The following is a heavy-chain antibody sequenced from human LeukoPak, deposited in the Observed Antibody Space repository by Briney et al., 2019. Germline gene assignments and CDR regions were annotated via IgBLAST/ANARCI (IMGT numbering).Heavy chain of an antibody. V-gene: IGHV3-23*01. CDR1: GFTFSSYP. CDR2: ISGSGGTT. J-gene: IGHJ4*02. CDR3: SKDGSGSGYFPDY. Sequence: GGSLRLSCAASGFTFSSYPMTWVRQAPGKGLEWISAISGSGGTTYYADSVKGRFTISRDNSKNTLFLQMNSLRAEDTAVYYCSKDGSGSGYFPDYWGQGTLVTVSS. D-gene: IGHD3-10*01.